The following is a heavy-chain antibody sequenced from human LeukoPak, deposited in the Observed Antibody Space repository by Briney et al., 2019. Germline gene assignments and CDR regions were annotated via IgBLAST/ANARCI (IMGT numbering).Heavy chain of an antibody. Sequence: SETLSLTFTVSGGSISSSSYYWGWIRQPPGKGLEWMGSIYYSGSTYYNPSLKSRVTISVDTSKNQFSLKLSSVTAADTAVYYCARGAGGGWYVSYGMDVWGQGTTVTVSS. D-gene: IGHD6-19*01. CDR3: ARGAGGGWYVSYGMDV. CDR2: IYYSGST. CDR1: GGSISSSSYY. V-gene: IGHV4-39*07. J-gene: IGHJ6*02.